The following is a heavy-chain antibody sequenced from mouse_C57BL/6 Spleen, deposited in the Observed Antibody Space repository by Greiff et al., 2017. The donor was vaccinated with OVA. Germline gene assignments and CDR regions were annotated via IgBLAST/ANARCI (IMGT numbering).Heavy chain of an antibody. CDR1: GYTFTSYR. J-gene: IGHJ4*01. V-gene: IGHV1-55*01. Sequence: QVQLQQPGAELVKPGASVKMSCKASGYTFTSYRITWVKQRPGQGLEWIGDIYPGSGSTNYNEKFKSKATLTVDTSSSTAYMQLSSLTSEDSAVYYCARWYDPYYAMDYWGQGTSVTVSS. CDR2: IYPGSGST. D-gene: IGHD2-3*01. CDR3: ARWYDPYYAMDY.